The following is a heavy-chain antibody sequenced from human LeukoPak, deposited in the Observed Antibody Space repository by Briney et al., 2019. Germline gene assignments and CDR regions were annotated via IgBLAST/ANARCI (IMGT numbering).Heavy chain of an antibody. D-gene: IGHD4-23*01. CDR1: GGSFSGYY. CDR3: ARGKTWFAP. V-gene: IGHV4-59*01. CDR2: IYYTGST. Sequence: PSETLSLTCAVYGGSFSGYYWSWIRQPPGKGLEWLGYIYYTGSTNCSPSLKSRVTISVDTSKNQFFLNLSSVTTTDTAVYYCARGKTWFAPWGQGTLVTVSS. J-gene: IGHJ5*02.